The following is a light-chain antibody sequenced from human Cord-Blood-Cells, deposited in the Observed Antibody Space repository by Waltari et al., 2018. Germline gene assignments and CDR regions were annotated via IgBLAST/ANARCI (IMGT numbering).Light chain of an antibody. J-gene: IGLJ2*01. CDR3: QSADSSGTYVV. CDR1: ALTTQY. CDR2: KDS. V-gene: IGLV3-25*02. Sequence: SYELTQPPSVSVSPGQTARITCSGDALTTQYAYWYQQKPGQAPVLVIYKDSERPSGIPERFSGSSSGTTVTLTISGVQAEDEADYYCQSADSSGTYVVFGGGTKLTVL.